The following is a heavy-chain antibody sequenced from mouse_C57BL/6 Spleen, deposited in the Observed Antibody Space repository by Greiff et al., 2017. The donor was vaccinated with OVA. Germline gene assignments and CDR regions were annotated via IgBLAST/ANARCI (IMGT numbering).Heavy chain of an antibody. CDR2: ISYDGSN. J-gene: IGHJ1*03. Sequence: ESGPGLVKPSQSLSLTCSVTGYSITSGYYWNWIRQFPGNKLEWMGYISYDGSNNYNPSLKNRISITRDTSKNQFFLKLNSVTTEDTATYYCARDSPYDYDGYWYFDVWGTGTTVTVSS. V-gene: IGHV3-6*01. CDR3: ARDSPYDYDGYWYFDV. CDR1: GYSITSGYY. D-gene: IGHD2-4*01.